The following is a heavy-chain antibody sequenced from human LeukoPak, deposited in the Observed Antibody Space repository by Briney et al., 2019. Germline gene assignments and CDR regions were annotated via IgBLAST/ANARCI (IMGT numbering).Heavy chain of an antibody. CDR1: GFSLSTSGMC. Sequence: SGPTLVNPTQTLTLTCTFSGFSLSTSGMCVSWIRQPPGKALEWLASIDWDDDKYDSASLKTRVTISKDTSKNQVVLTMTNMDPVDTATYCCARMGTTYYSFDYWGQGTLVTVSS. J-gene: IGHJ4*02. CDR2: IDWDDDK. D-gene: IGHD1-7*01. V-gene: IGHV2-70*11. CDR3: ARMGTTYYSFDY.